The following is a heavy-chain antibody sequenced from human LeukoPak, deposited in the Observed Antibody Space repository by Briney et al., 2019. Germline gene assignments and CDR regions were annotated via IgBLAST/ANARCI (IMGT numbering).Heavy chain of an antibody. V-gene: IGHV1-2*02. D-gene: IGHD6-13*01. J-gene: IGHJ3*02. CDR2: LNSNSGGT. CDR1: GYTLTGYY. CDR3: ARTTGYTSSWSDGLDI. Sequence: ASVKVSCKASGYTLTGYYMHWVRQAPGQGLQWMGWLNSNSGGTNIAQNFQGRVTMTSDTSINTAYMELTRLRYDDTAVYYCARTTGYTSSWSDGLDIWGQGTMVTVSS.